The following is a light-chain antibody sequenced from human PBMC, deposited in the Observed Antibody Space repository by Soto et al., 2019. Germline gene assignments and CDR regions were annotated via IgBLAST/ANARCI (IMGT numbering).Light chain of an antibody. V-gene: IGKV3-11*01. Sequence: EIVLTQSPATLSLSPGERATLSCRASQSVSSYLAWYQQKPGQAPRLLLYDASNRATGIPARFSGSGSGTDFTLTISSLEPEDFAVYYCQQRRNWPPTFGQGTKLEIK. CDR2: DAS. CDR1: QSVSSY. J-gene: IGKJ2*01. CDR3: QQRRNWPPT.